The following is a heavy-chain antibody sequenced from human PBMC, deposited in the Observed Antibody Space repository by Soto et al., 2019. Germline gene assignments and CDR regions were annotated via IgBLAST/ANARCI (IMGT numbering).Heavy chain of an antibody. D-gene: IGHD6-19*01. V-gene: IGHV1-18*01. CDR1: GYTFSNYG. CDR2: ISAYNGNT. CDR3: ARGGVAGSYCHYGMDV. Sequence: ASVKVSCKASGYTFSNYGISWVRQAPGQGLEWMGWISAYNGNTKYAQKLQGRVTMTTDTSTGTAYMELRSLRSDDTAMYYCARGGVAGSYCHYGMDVWGQGTTVTVSS. J-gene: IGHJ6*02.